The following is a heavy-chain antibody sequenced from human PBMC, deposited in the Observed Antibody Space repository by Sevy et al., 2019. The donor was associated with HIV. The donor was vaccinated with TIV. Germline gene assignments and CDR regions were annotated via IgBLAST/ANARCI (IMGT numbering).Heavy chain of an antibody. CDR2: FDPEDGER. J-gene: IGHJ6*02. CDR3: ATLDFWSENPFYGTDV. CDR1: GYTLTQFS. V-gene: IGHV1-24*01. D-gene: IGHD3-3*01. Sequence: ASVKVSCKIPGYTLTQFSMHWVRQAPGKGLEWMGTFDPEDGERIYAQKFQGRVTMTEDTSTDTAYMELSSLRSEDTAVYYCATLDFWSENPFYGTDVWGQGTTVTVSS.